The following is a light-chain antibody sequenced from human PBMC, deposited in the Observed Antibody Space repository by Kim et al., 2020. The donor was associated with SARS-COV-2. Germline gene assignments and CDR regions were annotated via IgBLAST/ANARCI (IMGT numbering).Light chain of an antibody. CDR2: GAS. V-gene: IGKV3-15*01. J-gene: IGKJ4*01. Sequence: SPGERAPLSGRASQSVSSTLAWYQQKPGQAPRLLIYGASTRATGIPARFSGSGSWTDFTLTISSLQSEDFAVYYCQQYNNWPPLTFGGGTKVDIK. CDR1: QSVSST. CDR3: QQYNNWPPLT.